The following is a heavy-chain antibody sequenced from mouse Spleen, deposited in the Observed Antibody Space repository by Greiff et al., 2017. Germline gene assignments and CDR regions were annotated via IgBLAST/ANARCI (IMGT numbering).Heavy chain of an antibody. J-gene: IGHJ3*01. CDR1: GFTFSDYG. V-gene: IGHV5-17*01. CDR3: ARPGYGSSYRFAY. CDR2: ISSGSSTI. D-gene: IGHD1-1*01. Sequence: VMLVESGGGLVKPGGSLKLSCAASGFTFSDYGMHWVRQAPEKGLEWVAYISSGSSTIYYADTVKGRFTISRDNAKNTLFLQMTSLRSEDTAMYYCARPGYGSSYRFAYWGQGTLVTVSA.